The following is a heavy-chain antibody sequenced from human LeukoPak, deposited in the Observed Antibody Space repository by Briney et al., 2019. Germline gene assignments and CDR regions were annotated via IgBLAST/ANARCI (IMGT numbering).Heavy chain of an antibody. Sequence: SETLSLTCTVSGGSISSGDYYWSWIRQPPGKGLEWIGYIYYTGSTNYNPSLKSRVTISVDTSKNQFSLELSSVTAADTAVYYSARREAGPGIWFWGQGTLVTVSS. CDR2: IYYTGST. CDR1: GGSISSGDYY. J-gene: IGHJ4*02. D-gene: IGHD6-13*01. CDR3: ARREAGPGIWF. V-gene: IGHV4-61*08.